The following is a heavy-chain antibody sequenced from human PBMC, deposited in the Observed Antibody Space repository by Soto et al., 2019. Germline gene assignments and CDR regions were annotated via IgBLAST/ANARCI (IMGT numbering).Heavy chain of an antibody. D-gene: IGHD2-2*01. CDR2: INAANGNT. CDR1: GYIFSTYT. CDR3: TRIYCTTTSCFINGMDV. J-gene: IGHJ6*02. Sequence: ASVKVSCKASGYIFSTYTMHWVRQAPGQRLEWMGWINAANGNTKYSQNFQGRVTISIDTAKNHLSLILSSVTAADTATYYCTRIYCTTTSCFINGMDVWGQGTTVTVSS. V-gene: IGHV1-3*01.